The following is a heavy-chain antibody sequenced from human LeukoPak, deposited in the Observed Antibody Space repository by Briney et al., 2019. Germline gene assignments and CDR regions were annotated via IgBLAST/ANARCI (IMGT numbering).Heavy chain of an antibody. J-gene: IGHJ5*02. Sequence: KTGGSLRLSCAASGFTFSSYAMSWVRQAPGKGLEWVGRIKSKTDGGTTDYAAPVKGRFTISRDDSKNTLYLQMNSLKTEDTAVYYCTTDRMAYGGYPWHPWGQGTLVTVSS. CDR3: TTDRMAYGGYPWHP. CDR1: GFTFSSYA. D-gene: IGHD4-17*01. V-gene: IGHV3-15*01. CDR2: IKSKTDGGTT.